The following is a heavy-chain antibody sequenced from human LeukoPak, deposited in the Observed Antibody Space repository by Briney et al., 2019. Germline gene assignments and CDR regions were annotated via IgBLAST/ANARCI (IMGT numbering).Heavy chain of an antibody. CDR3: ASGAQLWLPLCFDY. J-gene: IGHJ4*02. CDR1: GFTFSSNY. CDR2: IYSGGST. D-gene: IGHD5-18*01. V-gene: IGHV3-53*01. Sequence: PGGSLRLSCAASGFTFSSNYMSWVRQAPGKGLEWVSVIYSGGSTYYADSVKGRFTISRDNSKNTLYLQMNSLRAEDTAVYYCASGAQLWLPLCFDYWGRGTLVTVSS.